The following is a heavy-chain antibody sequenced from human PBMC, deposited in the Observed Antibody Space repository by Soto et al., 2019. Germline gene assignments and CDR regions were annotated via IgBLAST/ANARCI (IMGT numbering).Heavy chain of an antibody. Sequence: ASVKVSCKVSGYTLTELSMHWVRQAPGKGLEWMGGFDPEDGETIYAQKFQGRVTMTEDTSTDTAYMELSSLRSEDTAVYYCATTAATMVRGAPRYYYYDMDVWGHGTTVTVSS. CDR2: FDPEDGET. J-gene: IGHJ6*02. D-gene: IGHD3-10*01. CDR1: GYTLTELS. V-gene: IGHV1-24*01. CDR3: ATTAATMVRGAPRYYYYDMDV.